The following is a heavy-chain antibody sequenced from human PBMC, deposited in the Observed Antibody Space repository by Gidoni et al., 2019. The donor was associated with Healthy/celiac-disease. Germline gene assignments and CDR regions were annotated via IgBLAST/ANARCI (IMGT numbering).Heavy chain of an antibody. CDR1: GGSISSGDYY. J-gene: IGHJ6*03. CDR3: ARGGGAGDSDYYYYYMDV. CDR2: IYYSGST. V-gene: IGHV4-30-4*01. D-gene: IGHD2-21*02. Sequence: QVQLQESGPGLVKPSQTLSPTCTVSGGSISSGDYYWSWISQPPGKGLEWIGYIYYSGSTYYNPSLKSRVTISVDTSKNQFSLKLSSVTAADTAVYYCARGGGAGDSDYYYYYMDVWGKGTTVTVSS.